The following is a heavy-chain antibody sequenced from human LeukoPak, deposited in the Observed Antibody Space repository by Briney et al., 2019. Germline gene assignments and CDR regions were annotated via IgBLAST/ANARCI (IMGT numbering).Heavy chain of an antibody. D-gene: IGHD6-13*01. CDR1: GFTFSSYS. CDR3: ARVAEAAAFDY. V-gene: IGHV3-21*01. J-gene: IGHJ4*02. CDR2: ISSSSTYI. Sequence: PGGSLRLSCAASGFTFSSYSMNWVRQAPGKGLEWVSSISSSSTYIYYADSVKGRFTISRDNAKNSLYLQMNSLRADGTAVYYCARVAEAAAFDYWGQGTLVTVSS.